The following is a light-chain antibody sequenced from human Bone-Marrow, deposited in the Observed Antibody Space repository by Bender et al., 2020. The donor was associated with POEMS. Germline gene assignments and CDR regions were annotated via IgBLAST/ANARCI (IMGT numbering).Light chain of an antibody. J-gene: IGLJ2*01. CDR1: NIGSKG. Sequence: AARITCEGYNIGSKGVHWYQQKPGQAPSLVVYDFGDRPSGIPERISGSTFGNTATLTIAAVESGDEADYYCQVWDISTGVLFGGGTKLTVL. CDR2: DFG. V-gene: IGLV3-21*02. CDR3: QVWDISTGVL.